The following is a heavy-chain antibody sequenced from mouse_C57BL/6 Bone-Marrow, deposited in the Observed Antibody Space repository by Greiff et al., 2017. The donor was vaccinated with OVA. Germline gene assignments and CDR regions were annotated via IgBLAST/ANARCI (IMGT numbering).Heavy chain of an antibody. V-gene: IGHV3-8*01. CDR3: ARLGYYGRGFWYFDV. CDR2: ISYSGST. Sequence: EVMLVESGPGLAKPSQTLSLTCSVTGYSITSDYWNWIRKFPGNKLEYMGYISYSGSTYYNPSLKSRISITRDTSKNQYYLQLNSVTTEDTATYYCARLGYYGRGFWYFDVWGTGTTVTVSS. D-gene: IGHD1-1*01. CDR1: GYSITSDY. J-gene: IGHJ1*03.